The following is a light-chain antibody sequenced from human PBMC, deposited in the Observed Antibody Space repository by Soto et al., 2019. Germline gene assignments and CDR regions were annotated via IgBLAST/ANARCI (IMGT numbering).Light chain of an antibody. Sequence: EIVLTQSTGTLSLSPGERATLSCRASQSVSSSFLAWYQQKPGQAPRLLIYGASSRATGIPDRFSGSGSGTDFTLTISRLEPEDFSVYYCQQYDSSPSTVGPGTKVDIK. J-gene: IGKJ3*01. CDR3: QQYDSSPST. V-gene: IGKV3-20*01. CDR2: GAS. CDR1: QSVSSSF.